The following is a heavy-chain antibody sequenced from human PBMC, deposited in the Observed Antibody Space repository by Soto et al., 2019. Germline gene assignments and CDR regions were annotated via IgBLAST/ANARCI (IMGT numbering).Heavy chain of an antibody. V-gene: IGHV5-51*01. D-gene: IGHD3-3*01. CDR1: GYDFNTNW. CDR3: ARLPRDCNKTSCYYADH. CDR2: MYPGDSDT. J-gene: IGHJ4*02. Sequence: GESLKISCRGSGYDFNTNWFGWVRQLPGRGLGWVGIMYPGDSDTRYNPSLQGHVTLSVDVTVSTAFLQWRSLETSDTGMYFCARLPRDCNKTSCYYADHWGQGTQVTVPS.